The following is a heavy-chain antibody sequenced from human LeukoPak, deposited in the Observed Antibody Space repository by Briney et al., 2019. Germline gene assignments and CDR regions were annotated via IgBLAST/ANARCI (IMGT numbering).Heavy chain of an antibody. CDR3: ARGRSSSWAYYYYMDV. V-gene: IGHV1-8*03. CDR1: GYTFTSYD. CDR2: MNPNSGNT. D-gene: IGHD6-13*01. J-gene: IGHJ6*03. Sequence: ASVKVSCKASGYTFTSYDINWVRQATGQGLEWMGWMNPNSGNTGYAQKFQGRVTITRNTSISTAYMELSSLRSEDTAVYYCARGRSSSWAYYYYMDVWGKGTTVTVSS.